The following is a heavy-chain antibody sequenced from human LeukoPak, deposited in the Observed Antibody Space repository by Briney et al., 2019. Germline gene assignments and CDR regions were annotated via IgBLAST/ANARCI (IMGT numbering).Heavy chain of an antibody. J-gene: IGHJ4*02. V-gene: IGHV3-21*01. D-gene: IGHD3-22*01. CDR2: ISTSRSYI. CDR1: GFTFSNYN. Sequence: PGGSLRLSCAASGFTFSNYNMNWVRLAPGKGLEWVSSISTSRSYIHYADSVKGRFTISRENAKNSLYLQMNSLRAEDTAVYYCAGDSSSGYYTHWGQGILVTVSS. CDR3: AGDSSSGYYTH.